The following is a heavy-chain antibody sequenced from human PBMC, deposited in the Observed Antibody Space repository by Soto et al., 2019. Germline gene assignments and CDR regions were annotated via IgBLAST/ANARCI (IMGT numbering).Heavy chain of an antibody. Sequence: SLTCAVSDYSISSGHYWGWIRQPPGKGLEWIGSIYHGGITDYNPSLKSRVTISVDTSKNQFSLKLTSVTAADTAVYYCAREVVAGTGVGWFDPWGQGTLVTVSS. CDR3: AREVVAGTGVGWFDP. V-gene: IGHV4-38-2*02. CDR2: IYHGGIT. J-gene: IGHJ5*02. D-gene: IGHD6-19*01. CDR1: DYSISSGHY.